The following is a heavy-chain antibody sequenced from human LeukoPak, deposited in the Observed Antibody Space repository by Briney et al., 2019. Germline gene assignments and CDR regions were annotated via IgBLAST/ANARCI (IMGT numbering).Heavy chain of an antibody. J-gene: IGHJ4*02. V-gene: IGHV4-34*01. Sequence: SETLSLTCAVYGGSFSGYYWSWIRQPPGKRLEWIGEINHSGSTNYNPSLKSRVTISVDTSKNQFSLKLSSVTAADTAVYYCARGIPRYYVYATLDYFDYWGQGTLVTVSS. CDR1: GGSFSGYY. D-gene: IGHD2-8*01. CDR3: ARGIPRYYVYATLDYFDY. CDR2: INHSGST.